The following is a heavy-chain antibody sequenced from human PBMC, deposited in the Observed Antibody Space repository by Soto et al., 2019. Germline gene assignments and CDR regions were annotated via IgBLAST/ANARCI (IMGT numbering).Heavy chain of an antibody. J-gene: IGHJ4*02. Sequence: QVQLVQSGAEVKKPGASVKVSCKASGYTFTSYAMHWVRQAPGQRLEWMGWINAGNGNTKYSQKFQGRVTITRDTSASTAYMELSSLRSEDTAVYYCARAGEYYYDSSGYYYFDYWGQGTLVTVSS. CDR1: GYTFTSYA. D-gene: IGHD3-22*01. CDR2: INAGNGNT. V-gene: IGHV1-3*01. CDR3: ARAGEYYYDSSGYYYFDY.